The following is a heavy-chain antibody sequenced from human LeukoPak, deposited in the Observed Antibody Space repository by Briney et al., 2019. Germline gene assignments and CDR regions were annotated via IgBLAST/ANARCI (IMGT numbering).Heavy chain of an antibody. CDR1: GFTFSSSV. CDR2: ISGSSVST. CDR3: ATNGDFSIRTEF. D-gene: IGHD4-17*01. V-gene: IGHV3-23*01. Sequence: GGSLRLSCVASGFTFSSSVMGWVRQAPGKGLEWVSTISGSSVSTYYADSVKGRFTISRDNSKNTLYLQMNSLRAEDTSVYYCATNGDFSIRTEFWGQETLVTVSS. J-gene: IGHJ4*02.